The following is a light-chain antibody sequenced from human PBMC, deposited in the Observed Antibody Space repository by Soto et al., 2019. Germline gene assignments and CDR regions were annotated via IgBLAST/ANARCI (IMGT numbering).Light chain of an antibody. CDR3: QQYNTYSRA. J-gene: IGKJ2*01. CDR2: KAS. CDR1: QSINTC. Sequence: DVQMAQSPSTLSASVGDRVTITCRASQSINTCLAWYQQKPGKAPKLLIYKASSLESRVPSRFSGSGSGTEFTLTISSLQPDDFATYYCQQYNTYSRAFGQGTKLEIQ. V-gene: IGKV1-5*03.